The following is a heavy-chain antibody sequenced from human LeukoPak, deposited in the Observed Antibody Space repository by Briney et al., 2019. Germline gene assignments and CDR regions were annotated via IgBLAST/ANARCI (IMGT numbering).Heavy chain of an antibody. CDR3: ARDQSRGEDAFDI. CDR1: GFTVSSNY. V-gene: IGHV3-53*01. D-gene: IGHD3-16*01. CDR2: IYSGGST. Sequence: PGGSLRLSCAASGFTVSSNYMSWVRQAPGKGLEWVSVIYSGGSTYYADSVKGRFTISRDNSKNTLYLQMNSLRAEDTAVYYCARDQSRGEDAFDIWGQGTMVTVSS. J-gene: IGHJ3*02.